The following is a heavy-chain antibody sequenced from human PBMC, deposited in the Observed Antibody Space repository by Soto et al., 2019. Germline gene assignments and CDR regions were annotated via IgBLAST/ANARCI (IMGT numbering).Heavy chain of an antibody. D-gene: IGHD2-2*01. Sequence: PSETLSLTCAVYGGPFSGYYWSWIRQPPGKGLEWIGEINHSGSTNYNPSLKSRVTISVDTSKNQFSLKLSSVTAADTAVYYCARVTHSDIVVVPAARGHFDYWGQGTLVTVPS. CDR1: GGPFSGYY. V-gene: IGHV4-34*01. CDR2: INHSGST. J-gene: IGHJ4*02. CDR3: ARVTHSDIVVVPAARGHFDY.